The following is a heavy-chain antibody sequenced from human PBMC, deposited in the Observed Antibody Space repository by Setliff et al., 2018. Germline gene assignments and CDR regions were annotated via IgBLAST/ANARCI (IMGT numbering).Heavy chain of an antibody. D-gene: IGHD2-15*01. CDR2: ISPYNDNT. V-gene: IGHV1-18*01. CDR3: SSLVRYCARSACHKVAGDES. CDR1: GYTFTGSL. J-gene: IGHJ4*02. Sequence: ASVKVSCKTSGYTFTGSLISWVRQAPGQGLEWVGWISPYNDNTYYADKHQDRVTLTTDTSTNTDYMELRSLRPDATAVYFFSSLVRYCARSACHKVAGDESWGQGTLVTVSS.